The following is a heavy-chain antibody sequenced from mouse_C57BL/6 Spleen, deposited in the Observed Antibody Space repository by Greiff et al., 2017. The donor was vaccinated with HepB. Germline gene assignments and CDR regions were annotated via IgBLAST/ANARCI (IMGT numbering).Heavy chain of an antibody. CDR3: ARGAIVYGSSPYYYAMDY. J-gene: IGHJ4*01. Sequence: QVQLQQSGAVLMKPGASVKLSCKATGYTFTGYWIEWVKQRPGHGLEWIGEILPGSGSTNYNEKFKGKATFTADTSSNTAYMQLSSLTTEDSAIYYCARGAIVYGSSPYYYAMDYWGQGTSVTVSS. D-gene: IGHD1-1*01. CDR1: GYTFTGYW. V-gene: IGHV1-9*01. CDR2: ILPGSGST.